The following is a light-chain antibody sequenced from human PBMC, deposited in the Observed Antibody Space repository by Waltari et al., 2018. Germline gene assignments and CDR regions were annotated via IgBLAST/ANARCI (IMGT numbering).Light chain of an antibody. V-gene: IGLV3-21*02. CDR2: DDS. J-gene: IGLJ3*02. CDR3: QVWDNGSDQLV. CDR1: NIESKS. Sequence: SYVLTQSPSVSAAPGQTARITCDGDNIESKSVHWYQQKPGQAPVVVVYDDSDRPSGIPERFSGSNSRNTATLTIRRVEDGDEADYYCQVWDNGSDQLVFGGGTRLTVL.